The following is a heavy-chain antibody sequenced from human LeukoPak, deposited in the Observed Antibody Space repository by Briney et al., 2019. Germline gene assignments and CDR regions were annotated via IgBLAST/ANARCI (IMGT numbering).Heavy chain of an antibody. CDR3: ARGDYDILTGYSNFDY. V-gene: IGHV1-18*01. CDR1: GYTFTSYG. Sequence: ASVKVSCKASGYTFTSYGISWVRQAPGQGLEWMGWISAYNGNTNYAQKLQGRVTTTTDTSTSTAYMELRSLRSDDTAVYYCARGDYDILTGYSNFDYWGQGTLVTVSS. D-gene: IGHD3-9*01. J-gene: IGHJ4*02. CDR2: ISAYNGNT.